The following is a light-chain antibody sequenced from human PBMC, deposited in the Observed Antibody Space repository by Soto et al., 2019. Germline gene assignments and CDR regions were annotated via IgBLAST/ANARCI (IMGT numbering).Light chain of an antibody. Sequence: QSVLTQPPSVSGAPGQRVTISCTGSSSNIGAGYDVHWYQQLPGTAPKLLISGDTNRPSGVPDRFSGSKSGTSASLAITGLRAEDEDDYYCQSFDSSLSGWLFGGGTKVTVL. CDR2: GDT. CDR1: SSNIGAGYD. V-gene: IGLV1-40*01. CDR3: QSFDSSLSGWL. J-gene: IGLJ3*02.